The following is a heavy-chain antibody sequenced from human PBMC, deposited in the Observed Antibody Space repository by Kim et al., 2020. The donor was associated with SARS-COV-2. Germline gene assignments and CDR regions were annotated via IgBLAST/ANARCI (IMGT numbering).Heavy chain of an antibody. D-gene: IGHD1-26*01. CDR1: GGSISSSSYY. J-gene: IGHJ6*02. CDR2: IYYSGST. V-gene: IGHV4-39*01. Sequence: SETLSLTCTVSGGSISSSSYYWGWIRQPPGKGLEWIGSIYYSGSTYYNPSLKSRVTISVDTSKNQFSLKLSSVTAADTAVYYCARHGQSSREDYYYYGMDVWGQGTTVTVSS. CDR3: ARHGQSSREDYYYYGMDV.